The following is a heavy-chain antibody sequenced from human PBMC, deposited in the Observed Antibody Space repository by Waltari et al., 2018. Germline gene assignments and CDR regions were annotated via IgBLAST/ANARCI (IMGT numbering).Heavy chain of an antibody. D-gene: IGHD3-16*02. V-gene: IGHV4-34*01. Sequence: QVQLHQWGAGLLKPSETLSLTCGVSGGAFPGHYWSWIRQPPGGGLEWIGQINDRGSTIYNPSLKGRITMSEDTSKKEFSLKLRSVTAADTAVYFCARNFDYIWANYGLNWFEPWGQGTLVIVSS. CDR1: GGAFPGHY. CDR2: INDRGST. CDR3: ARNFDYIWANYGLNWFEP. J-gene: IGHJ5*02.